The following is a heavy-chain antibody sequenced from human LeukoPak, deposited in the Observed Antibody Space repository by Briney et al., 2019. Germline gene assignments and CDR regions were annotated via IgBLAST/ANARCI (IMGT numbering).Heavy chain of an antibody. CDR1: GFTFSSYW. D-gene: IGHD6-6*01. CDR2: ISSSSSYI. Sequence: GGSLRLSCAASGFTFSSYWMGWVRQAPGKGLEWVSSISSSSSYIYYADSVKGRFTISRDNAKNSLYLQMNSLRAEDTAVYYCASSPRIAAREGFSDYWGQGTLVTVSS. V-gene: IGHV3-21*01. CDR3: ASSPRIAAREGFSDY. J-gene: IGHJ4*02.